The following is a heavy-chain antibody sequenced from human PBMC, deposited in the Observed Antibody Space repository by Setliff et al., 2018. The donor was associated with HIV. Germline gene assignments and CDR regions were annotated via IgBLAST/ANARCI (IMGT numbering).Heavy chain of an antibody. CDR3: AREVWERLSFDY. V-gene: IGHV1-18*01. CDR2: IGTDNGNT. J-gene: IGHJ4*02. CDR1: GYTFTTYG. D-gene: IGHD3-3*01. Sequence: GASVKVSCKASGYTFTTYGITWVRQAPGQGPEWMGWIGTDNGNTNYAQKFQGRVTMTTDTSTSTVYMELGSLISDDTAVYYCAREVWERLSFDYWGQGTLVTVSS.